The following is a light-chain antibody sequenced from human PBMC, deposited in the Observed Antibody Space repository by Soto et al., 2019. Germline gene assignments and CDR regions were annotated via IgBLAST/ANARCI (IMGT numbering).Light chain of an antibody. Sequence: DVQLTQSPSSLSASVGDRVTITCRASQVIGDYLAWYQQIPGKVPKLLIYATSTLQSGVPSRFSGSRSGTDFTPTNSSLQPDDVATSYCQKYNRAPLTVGPGTKVDL. CDR2: ATS. J-gene: IGKJ3*01. CDR3: QKYNRAPLT. CDR1: QVIGDY. V-gene: IGKV1-27*01.